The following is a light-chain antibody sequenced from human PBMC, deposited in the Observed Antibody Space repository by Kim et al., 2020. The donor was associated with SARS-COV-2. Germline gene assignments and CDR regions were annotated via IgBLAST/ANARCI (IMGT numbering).Light chain of an antibody. CDR1: RAISNY. J-gene: IGKJ4*01. Sequence: ASVGDRGTITCRASRAISNYLAWYRQKPGQPPELLIYGASTLQSGVPSRFSASGSGTDFTLTISHLQPEDVATYYCQKYNSVPLTFGGGTKVDIK. V-gene: IGKV1-27*01. CDR2: GAS. CDR3: QKYNSVPLT.